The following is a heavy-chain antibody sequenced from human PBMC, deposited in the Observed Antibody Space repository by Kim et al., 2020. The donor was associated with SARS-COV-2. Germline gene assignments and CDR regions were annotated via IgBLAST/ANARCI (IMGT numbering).Heavy chain of an antibody. Sequence: SETLSLTCAVYGGSFSGYYWSWIRQPPGKGLEWIGEINHSGSTNYNPSLKSRVTISVDTSKNQFSLKLSSVTAADTAVYYCARKATMIVVVITTAFDIWG. CDR2: INHSGST. J-gene: IGHJ3*02. V-gene: IGHV4-34*01. CDR3: ARKATMIVVVITTAFDI. D-gene: IGHD3-22*01. CDR1: GGSFSGYY.